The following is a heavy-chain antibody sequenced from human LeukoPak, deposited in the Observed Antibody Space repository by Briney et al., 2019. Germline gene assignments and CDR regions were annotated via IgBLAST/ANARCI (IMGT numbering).Heavy chain of an antibody. V-gene: IGHV3-53*01. J-gene: IGHJ4*02. CDR2: IYRGGST. Sequence: PGGSLRLSCAASGFTVSSNYMNWVRQAPGKGLEWVSVIYRGGSTSYADSVKGRFTVSRDNSKNTLYLQMNSLRAEDTAVYYCASTSGWYEPIDYWGQGTLVTVSS. D-gene: IGHD6-19*01. CDR1: GFTVSSNY. CDR3: ASTSGWYEPIDY.